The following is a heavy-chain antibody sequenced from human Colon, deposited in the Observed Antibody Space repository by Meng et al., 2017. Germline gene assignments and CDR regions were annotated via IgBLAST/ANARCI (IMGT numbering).Heavy chain of an antibody. J-gene: IGHJ5*02. CDR1: GGTFSHDN. D-gene: IGHD2-21*01. Sequence: QVHQVQPGPEVKKLGPPVKVSCTASGGTFSHDNINFVRQAPGQGLEWMGRIIPIFGLSDYAHKFQGRVTINADKSTGIAYMELYRLTSDDAAVYSCATGGGGGELASWGQGTLVTVSS. CDR3: ATGGGGGELAS. V-gene: IGHV1-69*02. CDR2: IIPIFGLS.